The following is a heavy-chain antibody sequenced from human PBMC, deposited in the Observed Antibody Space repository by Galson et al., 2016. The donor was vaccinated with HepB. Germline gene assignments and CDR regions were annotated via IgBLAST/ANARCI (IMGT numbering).Heavy chain of an antibody. CDR2: IYFSGNT. Sequence: SETLSLTCTVSGGSISSHYWSWIRQPPGKGLEWIGYIYFSGNTNYNPSLKSRVTISVDTSKNQFSLKLSSVTAADTAVYYCASQISTDCGGGCYLFDYWGQGTLVAVYS. CDR1: GGSISSHY. D-gene: IGHD2-21*02. V-gene: IGHV4-59*11. J-gene: IGHJ4*02. CDR3: ASQISTDCGGGCYLFDY.